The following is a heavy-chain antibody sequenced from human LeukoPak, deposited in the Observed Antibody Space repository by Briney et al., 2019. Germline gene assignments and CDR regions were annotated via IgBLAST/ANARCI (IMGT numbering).Heavy chain of an antibody. Sequence: EASVKVSCKASGGTFSSYAISWVQQAPGQGLEWMGGIIPIFGTANYAQKFQGRVTITTDESTSTAYMELSSLRSEDTAVYYCAGTYYYDSSGYYGTVDYFDYWGQGTLVTVSS. V-gene: IGHV1-69*05. J-gene: IGHJ4*02. CDR3: AGTYYYDSSGYYGTVDYFDY. CDR2: IIPIFGTA. D-gene: IGHD3-22*01. CDR1: GGTFSSYA.